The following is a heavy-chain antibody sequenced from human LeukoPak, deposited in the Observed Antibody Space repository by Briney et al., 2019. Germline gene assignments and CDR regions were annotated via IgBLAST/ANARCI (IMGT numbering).Heavy chain of an antibody. CDR2: IKQDGSDK. CDR1: GFTFSNYW. V-gene: IGHV3-7*01. Sequence: GGSLRLSCAASGFTFSNYWMSWVRQAPGKGLEWVANIKQDGSDKYYVDSMKGRFTISRDNAKNSLYLQMNSLRAEDTAVYYCARIGGGEPTWGQGTLVTVSS. D-gene: IGHD2-21*01. J-gene: IGHJ5*02. CDR3: ARIGGGEPT.